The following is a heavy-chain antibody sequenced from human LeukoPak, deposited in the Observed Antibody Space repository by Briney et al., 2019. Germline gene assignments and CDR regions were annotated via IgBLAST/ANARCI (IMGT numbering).Heavy chain of an antibody. CDR2: IIPIFGTA. CDR3: ARSSSTKYYFDY. Sequence: ASVKVSCKASGGTFSSYAISWVRQAPGHGLEWMGGIIPIFGTANYAQKFQGRVTITADESTSTAYMELSSLRSEDTAVYYCARSSSTKYYFDYWGQGTLVTVSS. D-gene: IGHD2-2*01. J-gene: IGHJ4*02. CDR1: GGTFSSYA. V-gene: IGHV1-69*13.